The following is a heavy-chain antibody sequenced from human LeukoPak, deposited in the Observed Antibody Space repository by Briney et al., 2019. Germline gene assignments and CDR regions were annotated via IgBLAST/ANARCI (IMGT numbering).Heavy chain of an antibody. D-gene: IGHD4-17*01. CDR2: IYFRGST. V-gene: IGHV4-59*01. J-gene: IGHJ4*02. CDR1: GGSISSYY. CDR3: AGSWTTVTVDY. Sequence: SETLSLTCTVSGGSISSYYWSWIRQPPGKGLGWVGYIYFRGSTNCNPSLKSRVTISVDTPKNQFSLKLSSVTAADTAVYYCAGSWTTVTVDYWGQGTLVTVSS.